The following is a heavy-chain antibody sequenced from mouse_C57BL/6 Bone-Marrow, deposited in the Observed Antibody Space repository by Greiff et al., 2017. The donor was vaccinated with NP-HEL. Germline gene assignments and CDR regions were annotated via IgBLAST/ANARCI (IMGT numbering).Heavy chain of an antibody. D-gene: IGHD4-1*01. V-gene: IGHV1-55*01. CDR2: IYPGSGST. Sequence: VQGVESGAELVKPGASVKMSCKASGYTFTSYWLTWVQQRPGQGLEWIGDIYPGSGSTNYNEKFKSKATLTVDTSSSTAYMQLSSLTSEDSAVYYCARSNWDHFDYWGQGTTLTVSS. J-gene: IGHJ2*01. CDR1: GYTFTSYW. CDR3: ARSNWDHFDY.